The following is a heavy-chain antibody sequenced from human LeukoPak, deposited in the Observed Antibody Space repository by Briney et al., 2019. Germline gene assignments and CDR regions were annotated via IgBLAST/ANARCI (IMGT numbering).Heavy chain of an antibody. V-gene: IGHV3-48*01. CDR3: GTGDPRFDF. CDR2: ISGGTGAI. J-gene: IGHJ4*02. CDR1: GFSFRTYS. Sequence: GGSLRLSCAASGFSFRTYSMNWVRQAPGKGLEWVSYISGGTGAIYYTDSVKGRFTISRDDAKSSVYLQMNSLRAEDTAVYYCGTGDPRFDFWGQGSLVTVSS. D-gene: IGHD7-27*01.